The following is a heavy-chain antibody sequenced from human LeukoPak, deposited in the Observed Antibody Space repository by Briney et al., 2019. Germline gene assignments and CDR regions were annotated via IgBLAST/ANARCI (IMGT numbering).Heavy chain of an antibody. CDR2: IYSGGST. J-gene: IGHJ1*01. D-gene: IGHD3-10*01. CDR3: AKDWDYYGSGSYLMGQYFQH. Sequence: GGSLRLSCAASGFTVSSNYMSWVRQAPGKGLEWVSVIYSGGSTYYADSVKGRFTISRDNSKNTLYLQMNSLRAEDTAVYYCAKDWDYYGSGSYLMGQYFQHWGQGTLVTVSS. CDR1: GFTVSSNY. V-gene: IGHV3-53*01.